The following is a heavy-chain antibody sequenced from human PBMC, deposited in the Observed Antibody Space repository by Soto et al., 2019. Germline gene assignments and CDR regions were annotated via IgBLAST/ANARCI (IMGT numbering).Heavy chain of an antibody. J-gene: IGHJ4*02. CDR3: ARDFGYITAMGPRGY. D-gene: IGHD5-18*01. CDR2: IKQDGSEK. Sequence: PGGSLRLSCAASGFTFSSYWMSWVRQAPGKGLEWVANIKQDGSEKYYVDSVKGRFTISRDNAKNSLYLQMNSLRAEDTAVYYCARDFGYITAMGPRGYWGQGTLVTVSS. CDR1: GFTFSSYW. V-gene: IGHV3-7*01.